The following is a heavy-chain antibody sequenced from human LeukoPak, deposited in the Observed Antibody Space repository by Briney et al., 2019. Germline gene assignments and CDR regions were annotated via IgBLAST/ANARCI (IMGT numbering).Heavy chain of an antibody. J-gene: IGHJ4*02. CDR3: ARDTQGYVYY. CDR1: GGSFSGYY. D-gene: IGHD1-1*01. CDR2: INHSGST. Sequence: KASETLSLTCAVYGGSFSGYYWSWIRQPPGKGLEWIGEINHSGSTNYNPSLKSRVTISVDTSKNQFSLKLSSVTAADTAVYYCARDTQGYVYYWGQGTLVTVSS. V-gene: IGHV4-34*01.